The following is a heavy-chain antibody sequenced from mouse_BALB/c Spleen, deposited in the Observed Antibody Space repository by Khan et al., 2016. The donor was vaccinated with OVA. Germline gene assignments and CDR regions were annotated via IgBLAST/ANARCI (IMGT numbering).Heavy chain of an antibody. J-gene: IGHJ2*01. CDR3: ARSVTNTAVVATDFDY. CDR2: ISYSGRT. D-gene: IGHD1-1*01. CDR1: GYSITSDYA. V-gene: IGHV3-2*02. Sequence: EVQLQESGPGLVKPSQSLSLTCTVTGYSITSDYAWNWIRQFPGNKLGWMGYISYSGRTSYNPSLKSRISITRDTSKNQCFLQLNSVTTEDTATYYCARSVTNTAVVATDFDYWGQGTTLTVSS.